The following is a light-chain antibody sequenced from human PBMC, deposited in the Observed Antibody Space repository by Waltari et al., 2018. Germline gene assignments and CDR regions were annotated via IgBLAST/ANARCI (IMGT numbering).Light chain of an antibody. CDR2: EVT. CDR1: SSDVGSYNF. CDR3: CSYAGSSTFVV. J-gene: IGLJ3*02. V-gene: IGLV2-23*02. Sequence: QSALTQPASVSGSPGQSITISCTGTSSDVGSYNFVSWYQQYPGKAPKLMIYEVTKRPSGVSSRFSASKSGKPACLTISGLQAEDEADYYCCSYAGSSTFVVFGGGTKLTVL.